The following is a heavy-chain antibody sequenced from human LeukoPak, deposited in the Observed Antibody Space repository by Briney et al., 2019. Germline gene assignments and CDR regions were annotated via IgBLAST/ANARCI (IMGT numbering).Heavy chain of an antibody. CDR3: AREAKVLNGDLILFDYYYYYMDV. J-gene: IGHJ6*03. CDR2: IYYSGST. V-gene: IGHV4-59*12. CDR1: GGSISSYY. D-gene: IGHD4-17*01. Sequence: SETLSLTCTVSGGSISSYYWSWIRQPPGKGLEWIAYIYYSGSTNYNPSLKSRVTMSVDTSKNQFSLKLRSATAADTAVYYCAREAKVLNGDLILFDYYYYYMDVWGKGTTVTVSS.